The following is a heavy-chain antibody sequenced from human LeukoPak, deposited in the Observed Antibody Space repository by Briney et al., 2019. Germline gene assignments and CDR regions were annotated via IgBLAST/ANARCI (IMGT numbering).Heavy chain of an antibody. J-gene: IGHJ4*02. CDR2: IYHSGST. CDR3: ARRRYNYGFDS. Sequence: SGTLSLTCDVSGDSISSSNWWNWVRQPPGKGLEWIGGIYHSGSTNYNPSLESRVTMSVDKSKNQFSLKLSSVTAADTAVSYCARRRYNYGFDSWGQGTLVTVSS. D-gene: IGHD5-18*01. CDR1: GDSISSSNW. V-gene: IGHV4-4*02.